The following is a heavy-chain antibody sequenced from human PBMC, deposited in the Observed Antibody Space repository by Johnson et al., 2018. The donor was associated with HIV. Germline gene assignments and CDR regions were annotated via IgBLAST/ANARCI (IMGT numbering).Heavy chain of an antibody. J-gene: IGHJ3*02. D-gene: IGHD6-6*01. V-gene: IGHV3-11*04. CDR1: GFTFSDYY. Sequence: QVQLVESGGGLVKPGGSLRLSCAASGFTFSDYYMSWIRQAPGKGLEWISYISGGGSAIYYADSVKGRFTISRDNAKNSLYLQMNSLRAEDTAVYYCARVSSIAALWDAFDIWGQGTMVTVSS. CDR2: ISGGGSAI. CDR3: ARVSSIAALWDAFDI.